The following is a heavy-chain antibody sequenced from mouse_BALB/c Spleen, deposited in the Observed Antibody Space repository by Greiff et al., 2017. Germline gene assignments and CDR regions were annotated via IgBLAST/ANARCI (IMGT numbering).Heavy chain of an antibody. D-gene: IGHD2-3*01. CDR1: GFTFSSYG. J-gene: IGHJ2*01. V-gene: IGHV5-6-3*01. CDR3: AREWLLFDY. Sequence: EVQLQESGGGLVQPGGSLKLSCAASGFTFSSYGMSWVRQTPDKRLELVATINSNGGSTYYPDSVKGRFTISRDNAKNTLYLQMSSLKSEDTAMYYCAREWLLFDYWGQGTTLTVSS. CDR2: INSNGGST.